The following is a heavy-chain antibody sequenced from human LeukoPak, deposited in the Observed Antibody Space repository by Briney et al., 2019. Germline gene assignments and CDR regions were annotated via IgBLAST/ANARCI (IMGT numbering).Heavy chain of an antibody. V-gene: IGHV1-69*05. CDR3: AEALGESYSIFDY. D-gene: IGHD1-26*01. Sequence: SSVKVSCKASGGTFNSYAISWVRQAPGQGLEWMGGIIPIFGTANYAQKFQGRVTITTDESTSTAYMELRSLRSEDTAVYYCAEALGESYSIFDYWSQGTLVTVSS. CDR1: GGTFNSYA. J-gene: IGHJ4*02. CDR2: IIPIFGTA.